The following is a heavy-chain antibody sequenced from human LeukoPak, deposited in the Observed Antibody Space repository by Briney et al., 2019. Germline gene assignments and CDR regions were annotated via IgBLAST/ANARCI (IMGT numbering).Heavy chain of an antibody. CDR2: IIPILGVA. J-gene: IGHJ4*02. Sequence: ASVKVSCKASGGTFSSYAISWVRQAPGQGLEWMGKIIPILGVANYAQKFQGRVTITADKSTSTAYMELSSLRSEDTAVYYCARPHYYDSSGQYYFDYWGQGTLVTVSS. D-gene: IGHD3-22*01. CDR1: GGTFSSYA. CDR3: ARPHYYDSSGQYYFDY. V-gene: IGHV1-69*04.